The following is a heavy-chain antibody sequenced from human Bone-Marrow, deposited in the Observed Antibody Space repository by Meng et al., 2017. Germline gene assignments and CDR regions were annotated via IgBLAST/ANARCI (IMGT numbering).Heavy chain of an antibody. CDR2: IYYSGST. J-gene: IGHJ6*02. Sequence: SETLSLTCTVSGGSVSSGSYYWSWIRQPPGKGLEWIGYIYYSGSTNYNPSLKSRVTISVDTSKNQFSLKLSSVTAADTAVYYCASSGYSSSWYFRTGYYYYYGMAVWGQGTMVTVSS. D-gene: IGHD6-13*01. CDR3: ASSGYSSSWYFRTGYYYYYGMAV. CDR1: GGSVSSGSYY. V-gene: IGHV4-61*01.